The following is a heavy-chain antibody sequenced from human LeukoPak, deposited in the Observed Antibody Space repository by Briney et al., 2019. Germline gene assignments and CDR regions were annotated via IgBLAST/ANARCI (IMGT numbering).Heavy chain of an antibody. CDR2: ISSSSSYI. CDR1: GFTFSSYS. Sequence: GGSLRLSCAASGFTFSSYSMNWVRQAPGKGLEWVSSISSSSSYIYYADSVKGRFTISRDNAKNSLYLQMNSLRSDDTAVYYCATGSVGGVKSFDYWGQGTLVTVSS. V-gene: IGHV3-21*04. J-gene: IGHJ4*02. D-gene: IGHD3-16*01. CDR3: ATGSVGGVKSFDY.